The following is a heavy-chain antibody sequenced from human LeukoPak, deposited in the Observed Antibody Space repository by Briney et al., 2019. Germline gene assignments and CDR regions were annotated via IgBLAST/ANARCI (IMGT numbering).Heavy chain of an antibody. CDR1: GGSFSGYY. V-gene: IGHV4-59*08. J-gene: IGHJ4*02. CDR3: ARHLDY. CDR2: IYYSGST. Sequence: SETLSLTCAVYGGSFSGYYWSWIRQPPGKGLEWIGYIYYSGSTNYNPSLKSRVTISVDTSKNQFSLKLNSVTAADTAVYYCARHLDYWGQGTLVTVSS.